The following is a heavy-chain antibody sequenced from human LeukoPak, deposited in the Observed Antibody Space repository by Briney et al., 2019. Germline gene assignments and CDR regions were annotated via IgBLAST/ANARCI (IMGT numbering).Heavy chain of an antibody. V-gene: IGHV1-8*03. CDR3: ARGVMVRGVITTLYYYYMDV. J-gene: IGHJ6*03. Sequence: ASVKVSCKASGYTFTSYDINWVRQATGQGLEWMGWMNPNSGNTGYAQKFQGRVTITRNTSISTAYMELSSLRSEDTAVYYCARGVMVRGVITTLYYYYMDVWGKGTTVTVSS. CDR1: GYTFTSYD. CDR2: MNPNSGNT. D-gene: IGHD3-10*01.